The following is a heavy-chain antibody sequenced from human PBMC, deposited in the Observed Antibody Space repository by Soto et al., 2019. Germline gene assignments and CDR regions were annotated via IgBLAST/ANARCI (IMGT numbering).Heavy chain of an antibody. CDR1: GGSISSYY. D-gene: IGHD3-16*02. CDR3: ARGAYYDYVWGSYRSTLYNWFDP. V-gene: IGHV4-4*07. CDR2: IYTSGST. Sequence: KPSETLSLTCTVSGGSISSYYWSWIRQPAGKGLEWIGRIYTSGSTNYNPSLKSRVTMSVDTSKNQFSLKLSSVTAADTAVYYCARGAYYDYVWGSYRSTLYNWFDPWGQGTLVTVSS. J-gene: IGHJ5*02.